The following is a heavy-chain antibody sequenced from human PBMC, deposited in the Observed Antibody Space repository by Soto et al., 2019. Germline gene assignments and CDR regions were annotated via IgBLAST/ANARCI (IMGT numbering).Heavy chain of an antibody. CDR1: GFTFSSYA. J-gene: IGHJ6*02. CDR3: AKEGQYSSSSYYYYYGMEV. Sequence: GGSLRLSCSASGFTFSSYAMSWVRQAPGKGLEWVSAISGSGGSTYYADSVKGRFTISRDNSKNTLYLQMNSLRAEDTAVYYCAKEGQYSSSSYYYYYGMEVWGQGTTVTVSS. V-gene: IGHV3-23*01. D-gene: IGHD6-6*01. CDR2: ISGSGGST.